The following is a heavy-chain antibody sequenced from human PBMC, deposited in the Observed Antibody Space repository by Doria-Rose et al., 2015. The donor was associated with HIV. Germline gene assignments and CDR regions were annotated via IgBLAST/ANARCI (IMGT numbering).Heavy chain of an antibody. V-gene: IGHV4-31*02. CDR2: IYYSGST. CDR1: SIISGGYY. D-gene: IGHD1-26*01. CDR3: ARDSGSYSFDY. Sequence: SIISGGYYWTWIRQHPGKGLEWIGYIYYSGSTYYNPSLKSRVTISVDTSKNQFSLKLSSVTAADTAVYYCARDSGSYSFDYWGQGTLVTVSS. J-gene: IGHJ4*02.